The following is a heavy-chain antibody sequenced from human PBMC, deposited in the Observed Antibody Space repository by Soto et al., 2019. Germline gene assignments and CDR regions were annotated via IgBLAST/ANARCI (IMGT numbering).Heavy chain of an antibody. D-gene: IGHD3-22*01. CDR1: GFSVISDY. Sequence: GSLRLSCAASGFSVISDYMNWARQAPGKGLEWVSLIYAGGTTYYADSVKGRFIISRDNSKNTVYLQMNSLRAEDTAVYYCARAEGNYYEAMIVNWRQGT. V-gene: IGHV3-66*01. CDR2: IYAGGTT. J-gene: IGHJ4*02. CDR3: ARAEGNYYEAMIVN.